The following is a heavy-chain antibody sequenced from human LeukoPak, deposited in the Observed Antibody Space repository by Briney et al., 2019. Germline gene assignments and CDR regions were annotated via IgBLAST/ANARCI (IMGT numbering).Heavy chain of an antibody. V-gene: IGHV4-59*12. J-gene: IGHJ4*02. D-gene: IGHD6-13*01. CDR2: IYYSGST. CDR1: GGSISSYY. CDR3: ASLPIAAAGHFDY. Sequence: SETLSLTCTVSGGSISSYYWSWIRQPPGKGLEWIGYIYYSGSTNYNPSLKSRVTISVDKSKNQFSLKLSSVTAADTAVYYCASLPIAAAGHFDYWGQGTLVTVSS.